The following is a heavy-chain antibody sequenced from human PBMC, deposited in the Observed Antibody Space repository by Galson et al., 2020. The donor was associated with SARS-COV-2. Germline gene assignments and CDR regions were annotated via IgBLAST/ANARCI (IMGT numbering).Heavy chain of an antibody. Sequence: TGGSLRLSCAASGFTFSSYAMSWVRQAPGKGLEWVSFVSGSGGSTYYADSVKGRFTISRDNSKNTVFLQMNSLRVENTAVYYCAKAVDGSGRPRGGFDPWGQGTLVTVSS. CDR1: GFTFSSYA. CDR2: VSGSGGST. D-gene: IGHD3-10*01. CDR3: AKAVDGSGRPRGGFDP. V-gene: IGHV3-23*01. J-gene: IGHJ5*02.